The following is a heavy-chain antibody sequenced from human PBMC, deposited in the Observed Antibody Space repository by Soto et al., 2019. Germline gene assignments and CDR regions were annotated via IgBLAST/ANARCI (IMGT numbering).Heavy chain of an antibody. CDR2: ISHSGST. J-gene: IGHJ4*02. Sequence: PSETLSLTCSVSGFSISSAYYWAWMRQTPGQGLEWFGSISHSGSTYYNPSLRSRVTISVQTSKNEFSLELTSVTAADTAIYYCARVHISGHGVDYWGQGTLVTVSS. V-gene: IGHV4-38-2*02. D-gene: IGHD5-12*01. CDR3: ARVHISGHGVDY. CDR1: GFSISSAYY.